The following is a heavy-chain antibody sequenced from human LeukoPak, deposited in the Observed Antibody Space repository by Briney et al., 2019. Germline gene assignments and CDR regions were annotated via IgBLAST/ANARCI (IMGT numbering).Heavy chain of an antibody. J-gene: IGHJ5*02. D-gene: IGHD2-15*01. CDR2: RSYDGSNK. CDR1: GFTFSSYA. Sequence: PGRSLRLSCAASGFTFSSYAMHWVRQAPGKGLEWVAVRSYDGSNKYYADSVKGRFTISRDNSKNTLYLQMNSLRAEDTAVYYCARDNYVPLDYCGGGNCYSGWFDPWGQGTLVTVSS. V-gene: IGHV3-30-3*01. CDR3: ARDNYVPLDYCGGGNCYSGWFDP.